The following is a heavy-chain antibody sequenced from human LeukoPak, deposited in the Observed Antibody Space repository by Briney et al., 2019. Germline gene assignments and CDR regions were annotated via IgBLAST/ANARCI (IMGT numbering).Heavy chain of an antibody. J-gene: IGHJ4*02. Sequence: ASVKVSCKASGYTFTSYDINWVRQATGQGLEWMGWMNPNSGNTGYAQKFQGRVTITRNTSISTAYMELSSLRSEDTAVYYCARVSDGSYGSGSYYADFDYWGQGTLVTVSS. V-gene: IGHV1-8*03. D-gene: IGHD3-10*01. CDR1: GYTFTSYD. CDR2: MNPNSGNT. CDR3: ARVSDGSYGSGSYYADFDY.